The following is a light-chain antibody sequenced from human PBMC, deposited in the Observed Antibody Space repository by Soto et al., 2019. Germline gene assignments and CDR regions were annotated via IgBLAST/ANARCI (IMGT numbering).Light chain of an antibody. J-gene: IGKJ5*01. CDR2: KAS. CDR1: QTISSW. V-gene: IGKV1-5*03. CDR3: QQYNSYPHT. Sequence: DIQMTQSPSTLSGSVGDRVTITCRASQTISSWLAWYQQKPGKVPTFLIYKASSLQSRVPSRFSGSGSGTEFTLTISSLQPDDFATYYCQQYNSYPHTFGQGTRLEIK.